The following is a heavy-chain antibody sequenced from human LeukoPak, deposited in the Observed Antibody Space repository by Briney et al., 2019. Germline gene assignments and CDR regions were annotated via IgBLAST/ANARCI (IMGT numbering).Heavy chain of an antibody. V-gene: IGHV1-2*02. CDR1: GYTFTGYY. Sequence: ASVKVSCKASGYTFTGYYMHWVRQAPGQGLEWMGWINPNSGGTNYAQKFQGRVTMTRDTSISTAYMELSSLRSDDTAVYYCATLYGDYQLDFDYWGQGTLVTVSS. CDR3: ATLYGDYQLDFDY. D-gene: IGHD4-17*01. J-gene: IGHJ4*02. CDR2: INPNSGGT.